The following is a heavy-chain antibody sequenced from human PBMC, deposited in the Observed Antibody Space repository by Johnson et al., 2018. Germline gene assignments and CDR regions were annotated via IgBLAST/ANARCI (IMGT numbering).Heavy chain of an antibody. J-gene: IGHJ3*02. V-gene: IGHV3-21*01. CDR3: ARDSDNHTGSKDAFDI. CDR2: ISISSTHI. CDR1: GFTFSSYS. D-gene: IGHD1-14*01. Sequence: EVQLVETGGGLVKPGGSLRLSCAASGFTFSSYSMNWVRQAPGKGLEWVSPISISSTHIHYADSVKGRFTISRPNTKNSLYLQMNSLRTEDTAGYYCARDSDNHTGSKDAFDIWGQGTMVTVSS.